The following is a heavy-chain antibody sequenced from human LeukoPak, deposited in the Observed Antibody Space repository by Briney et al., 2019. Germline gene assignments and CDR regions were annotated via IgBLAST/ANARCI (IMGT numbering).Heavy chain of an antibody. V-gene: IGHV4-4*07. D-gene: IGHD5-24*01. CDR1: GGSLSNYY. CDR2: IYSNGDT. CDR3: TSRGFRLPLDAFDV. Sequence: SETLSLTCTVSGGSLSNYYGSWIRQAAGKGREWLGSIYSNGDTYYNPSFESRVTIAIETSKNQFSLKMTSVTAADTAAYYCTSRGFRLPLDAFDVWGQGTRVAVSS. J-gene: IGHJ3*01.